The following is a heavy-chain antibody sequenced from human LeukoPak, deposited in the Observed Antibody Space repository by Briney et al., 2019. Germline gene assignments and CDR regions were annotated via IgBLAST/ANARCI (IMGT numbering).Heavy chain of an antibody. CDR2: MNPNSGNT. J-gene: IGHJ6*02. Sequence: ASVKVSCKASGYTFTSYDINWVRQATGQGLEWKGWMNPNSGNTGYAQKFQGRVTMTRNTSISTAYMELSSLRSEDTAVYYCARGRGHYDILTGYYFLPDGMDVWGQGTTVTVSS. CDR1: GYTFTSYD. CDR3: ARGRGHYDILTGYYFLPDGMDV. V-gene: IGHV1-8*01. D-gene: IGHD3-9*01.